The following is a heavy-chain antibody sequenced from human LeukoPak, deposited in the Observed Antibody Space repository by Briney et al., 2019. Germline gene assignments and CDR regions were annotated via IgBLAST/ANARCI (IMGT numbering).Heavy chain of an antibody. V-gene: IGHV3-53*01. CDR2: IYSGGST. Sequence: RGSLRLSCAASGFTVSSNYMSWVRQAPGKGLEWVSVIYSGGSTYYADSVKGRFTISRDNSKNTLYLQMNGLRAEDTAVYYCARDSWPITGTTPWFDPWGQGTLVTVSS. J-gene: IGHJ5*02. CDR1: GFTVSSNY. CDR3: ARDSWPITGTTPWFDP. D-gene: IGHD1-7*01.